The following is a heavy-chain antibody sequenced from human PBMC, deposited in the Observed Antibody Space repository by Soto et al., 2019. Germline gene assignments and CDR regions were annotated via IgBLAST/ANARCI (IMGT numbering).Heavy chain of an antibody. CDR2: VKSKAAGGTT. CDR1: GSTFSHAW. J-gene: IGHJ5*02. CDR3: GFDP. Sequence: GVLRLSCAASGSTFSHAWMSWVRQVPGKGLEWVARVKSKAAGGTTDYAAPVKGRFTISRDDSKNTLYLQMNSLKTDDTAVYYLGFDPWGQGTLVTVSS. V-gene: IGHV3-15*01.